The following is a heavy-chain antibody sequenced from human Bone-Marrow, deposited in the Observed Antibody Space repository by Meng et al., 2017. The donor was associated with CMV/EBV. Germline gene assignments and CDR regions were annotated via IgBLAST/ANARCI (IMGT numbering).Heavy chain of an antibody. CDR2: ISSSGSTI. CDR3: ARGGNLDYYYGMDV. D-gene: IGHD4-23*01. V-gene: IGHV3-48*03. J-gene: IGHJ6*02. Sequence: GGSLRLSCAASGFTFSSYEMNWVRQAPGKGLEWVSYISSSGSTIYYADPVKGRFTISRDNAKNSLYLQMNSLRAEDTAVYYCARGGNLDYYYGMDVWGQGTTVTVSS. CDR1: GFTFSSYE.